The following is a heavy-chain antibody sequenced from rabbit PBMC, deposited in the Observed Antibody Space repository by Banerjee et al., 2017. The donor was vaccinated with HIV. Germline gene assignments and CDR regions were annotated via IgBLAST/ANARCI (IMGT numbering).Heavy chain of an antibody. D-gene: IGHD8-1*01. CDR1: GFDLSSYYY. V-gene: IGHV1S40*01. J-gene: IGHJ4*01. CDR3: ARAIGAEAGGNHYARGFNL. Sequence: QSLEESGGDLVKPGASLTLTCTASGFDLSSYYYMCWVRQAPGKGLEWIACIYAGSSGITYYASWAKGRFTISKTSSTTVTLQMTSLTAADTATYFCARAIGAEAGGNHYARGFNLWGPGTLVTVS. CDR2: IYAGSSGIT.